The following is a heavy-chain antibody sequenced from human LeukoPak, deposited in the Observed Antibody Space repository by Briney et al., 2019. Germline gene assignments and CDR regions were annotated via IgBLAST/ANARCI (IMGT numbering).Heavy chain of an antibody. CDR2: IYYSGST. CDR1: GGSISGGGYY. J-gene: IGHJ4*02. D-gene: IGHD3-3*01. CDR3: ARGQYYDFWSGYYTPYYFDY. V-gene: IGHV4-30-4*02. Sequence: SETLSLTCTVSGGSISGGGYYWSWIRQPPGKGLEWIGYIYYSGSTYYNPSLKSRVTISVDTSKNQFSLKLSSVTAADTAVYYCARGQYYDFWSGYYTPYYFDYWGQGTLVTVSS.